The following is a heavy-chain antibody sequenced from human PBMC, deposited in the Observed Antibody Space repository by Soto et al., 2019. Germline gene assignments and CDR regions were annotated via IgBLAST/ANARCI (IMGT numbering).Heavy chain of an antibody. V-gene: IGHV5-51*01. D-gene: IGHD3-9*01. CDR1: GYSFTSYW. Sequence: PGDSLKLSCRGSGYSFTSYWIGWVRQMPGKGLEWMGIIYPGDSDTRYSPSFQGQVTISADKSISTAYLQWSSLKASDTAMYYCARRSYDILTGYYYFDYWGQGTRVTVSS. CDR3: ARRSYDILTGYYYFDY. CDR2: IYPGDSDT. J-gene: IGHJ4*02.